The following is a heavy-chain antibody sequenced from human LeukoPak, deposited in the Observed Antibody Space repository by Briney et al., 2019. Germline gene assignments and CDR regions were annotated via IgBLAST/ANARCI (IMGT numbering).Heavy chain of an antibody. CDR2: IYYSGST. CDR1: GGSISSYY. J-gene: IGHJ5*02. V-gene: IGHV4-59*08. D-gene: IGHD6-13*01. CDR3: ARHGRSIAAAGTRWFDP. Sequence: SETLSLTCTVSGGSISSYYWSWIRQPPGKGLEWIGYIYYSGSTNYNPSLKSRVTISVDTSKNQFSLKLSSVTAADMAVYYCARHGRSIAAAGTRWFDPWGQGTLVTVSS.